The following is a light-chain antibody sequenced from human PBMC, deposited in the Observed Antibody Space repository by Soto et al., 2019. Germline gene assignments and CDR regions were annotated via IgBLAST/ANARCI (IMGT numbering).Light chain of an antibody. Sequence: EIVLTQSPASLTLSPGETATLSCMASQSLSSDDLAWYHRKPGQPPRLLIDYTSRRMSGIPDRFSASGSGTDFTLTISRLEPEDFAVYFCQKYDNLPCTFGQGTKLEIK. J-gene: IGKJ2*02. CDR3: QKYDNLPCT. V-gene: IGKV3-20*01. CDR2: YTS. CDR1: QSLSSDD.